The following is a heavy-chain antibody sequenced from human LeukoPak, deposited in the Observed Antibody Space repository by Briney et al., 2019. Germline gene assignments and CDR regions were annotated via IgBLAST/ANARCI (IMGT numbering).Heavy chain of an antibody. V-gene: IGHV3-30*03. CDR3: AREAYSWYYFDY. CDR1: GFTFSSYG. D-gene: IGHD6-13*01. CDR2: ISYDGSNK. Sequence: PGRSLRLSCAASGFTFSSYGMHWVRQAPGKGLEWVAVISYDGSNKYYADSVKGRFTISRDNSKNTLYLQMNSLRAEDTAVYYCAREAYSWYYFDYWGQGTLVTVSS. J-gene: IGHJ4*02.